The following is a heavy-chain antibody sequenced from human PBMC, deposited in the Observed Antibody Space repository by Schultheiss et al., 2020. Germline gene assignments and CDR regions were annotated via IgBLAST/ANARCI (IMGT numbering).Heavy chain of an antibody. CDR3: ARLHTGYSSGWYPNYYYYYGMDV. CDR2: IYYSGST. Sequence: SETLSLTCTVSGGSISSSSYYWGWIRQPPGKGLEWIGSIYYSGSTYYNPSLKSRVTISVDTSKNQFSLKLSSVTAADTAVYYCARLHTGYSSGWYPNYYYYYGMDVWGQGTTVTVSS. D-gene: IGHD6-19*01. CDR1: GGSISSSSYY. V-gene: IGHV4-39*01. J-gene: IGHJ6*02.